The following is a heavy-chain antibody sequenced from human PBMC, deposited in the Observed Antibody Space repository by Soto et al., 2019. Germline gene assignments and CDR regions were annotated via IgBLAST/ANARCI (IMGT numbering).Heavy chain of an antibody. V-gene: IGHV4-30-2*01. Sequence: QLQLQESGSGLVTPSQTLSLTCTVSGGSITSGNSYSWSWIRQPPGKGLEGIGSISRSGSTSYNPFLKGRVTMSVDKAKNQFSLKLSSVTAADTAVYYCARAVAPYLGTWFDPWGQGTLVSVSS. CDR2: ISRSGST. D-gene: IGHD3-16*01. CDR1: GGSITSGNSYS. J-gene: IGHJ5*02. CDR3: ARAVAPYLGTWFDP.